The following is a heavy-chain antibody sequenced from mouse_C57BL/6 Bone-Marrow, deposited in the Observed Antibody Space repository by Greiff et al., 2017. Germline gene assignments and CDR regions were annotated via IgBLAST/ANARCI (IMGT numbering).Heavy chain of an antibody. CDR1: GYTFTSYG. CDR3: ARLAGFDY. Sequence: QVQLKQSGAELARPGASVKLSCKASGYTFTSYGISWVKQRPGQGLEWIGEIYPRSGNTYYNEKFKGKATLTADKSSSTAYMELRSLTSEDSAVYFCARLAGFDYWGRGTTLTVSS. D-gene: IGHD6-1*01. V-gene: IGHV1-81*01. J-gene: IGHJ2*01. CDR2: IYPRSGNT.